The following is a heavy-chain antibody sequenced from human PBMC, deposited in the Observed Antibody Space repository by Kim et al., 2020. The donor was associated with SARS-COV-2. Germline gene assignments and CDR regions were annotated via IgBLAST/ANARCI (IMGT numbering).Heavy chain of an antibody. Sequence: VKGRFTISRDNAKNSLYLQMKSLRAEDTAVYYCARDRVLRYFDWLPYFDYWGQGTLVTVSS. CDR3: ARDRVLRYFDWLPYFDY. D-gene: IGHD3-9*01. J-gene: IGHJ4*02. V-gene: IGHV3-11*06.